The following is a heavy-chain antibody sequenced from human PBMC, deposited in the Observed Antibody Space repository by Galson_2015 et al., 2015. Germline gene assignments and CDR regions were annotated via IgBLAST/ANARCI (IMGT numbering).Heavy chain of an antibody. V-gene: IGHV3-23*01. J-gene: IGHJ4*02. CDR2: ISGSGGST. D-gene: IGHD2-2*01. CDR3: AKDRHVVVPAAVNIAAAAPPDY. Sequence: SLRLSCAASGFTFSSYAMSWVRQAPGKGLEWVSAISGSGGSTYYADSVKGRFTISRDNSKNTLYLQMNSLRAEDTAVYYCAKDRHVVVPAAVNIAAAAPPDYWGQGTLVTVSS. CDR1: GFTFSSYA.